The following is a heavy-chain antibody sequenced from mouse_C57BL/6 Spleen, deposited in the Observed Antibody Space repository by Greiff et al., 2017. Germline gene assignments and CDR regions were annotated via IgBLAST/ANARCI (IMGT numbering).Heavy chain of an antibody. V-gene: IGHV5-4*03. D-gene: IGHD2-4*01. CDR2: ISDGGSYT. CDR3: ARNDYDYFDY. CDR1: GFTFSSYA. J-gene: IGHJ2*01. Sequence: EVKLMESGGGLVKPGGSLKLSCAASGFTFSSYAMSWVRQTPEKRLEWVATISDGGSYTYYPDNVKGRFTISRDNAKNNLYLQRSHLKSEDTAMYYCARNDYDYFDYWGQGTTLTVSS.